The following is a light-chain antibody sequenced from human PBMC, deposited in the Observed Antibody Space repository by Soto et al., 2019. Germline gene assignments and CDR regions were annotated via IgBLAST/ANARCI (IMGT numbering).Light chain of an antibody. CDR3: CSYAGSNTVV. CDR1: SSDVGAYNS. J-gene: IGLJ2*01. CDR2: DVT. V-gene: IGLV2-11*01. Sequence: QSVLTQPRSVSGSPGQSVTISCTGTSSDVGAYNSVSWYQHHPGKAPKLILYDVTRRPSGVPDRFSASKSDNTASRTISVLRAEDEADYYCCSYAGSNTVVFGGGTQLTVL.